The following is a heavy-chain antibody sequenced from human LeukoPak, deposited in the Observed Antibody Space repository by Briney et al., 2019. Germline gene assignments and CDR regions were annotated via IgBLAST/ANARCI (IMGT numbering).Heavy chain of an antibody. CDR2: IKGDGSEK. J-gene: IGHJ3*01. CDR3: ARGDYYDRAFDV. V-gene: IGHV3-7*01. Sequence: PGGSLRLSCAASGFTFSSYWMNWARQAPGKGLEWVADIKGDGSEKYYVDSVKGRFTISRDNAKNSLYLQMSSLRAEDTAVYYCARGDYYDRAFDVWGQGTMVTVS. D-gene: IGHD3-22*01. CDR1: GFTFSSYW.